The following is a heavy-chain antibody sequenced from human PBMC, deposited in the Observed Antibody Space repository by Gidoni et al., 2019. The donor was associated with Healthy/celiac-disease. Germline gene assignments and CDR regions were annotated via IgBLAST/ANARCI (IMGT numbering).Heavy chain of an antibody. D-gene: IGHD3-10*01. CDR3: ARVRLWFGELLEPNYGMDV. CDR1: GGSISSGGYY. J-gene: IGHJ6*02. Sequence: QVQLQESGPGLVKPSQTLSLTCTFSGGSISSGGYYWSWIRQHPGKGLEWIGYIYYSGSTYYNPSLKSLVTISVDTSKNQFSLKLSSVTAADTAVYYCARVRLWFGELLEPNYGMDVWGQGTTVTVSS. V-gene: IGHV4-31*01. CDR2: IYYSGST.